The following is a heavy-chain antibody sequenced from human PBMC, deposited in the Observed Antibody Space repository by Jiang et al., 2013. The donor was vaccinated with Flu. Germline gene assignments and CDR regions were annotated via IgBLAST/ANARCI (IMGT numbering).Heavy chain of an antibody. Sequence: GPGLVKASQTLSLACAVSGGSITSGSDSWNWVRQPPGKGLEWIGHVHSSGRTSYNLSLRSRVTISLDTSKNQFSLRLNSVTAADTAVYYCARHSEVGLVLRSFWGRGTWSLSP. CDR2: VHSSGRT. V-gene: IGHV4-30-4*07. J-gene: IGHJ2*01. CDR1: GGSITSGSDS. D-gene: IGHD6-19*01. CDR3: ARHSEVGLVLRSF.